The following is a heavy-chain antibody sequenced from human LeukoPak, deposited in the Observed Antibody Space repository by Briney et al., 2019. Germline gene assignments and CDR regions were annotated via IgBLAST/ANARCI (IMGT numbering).Heavy chain of an antibody. D-gene: IGHD4-17*01. CDR1: GFSFSSYS. Sequence: GGSLRLSCAASGFSFSSYSMSWVRQAPGKGLEWVSSISGSGGSTYYADTVKGRFTISRDNSKITLYLQMNSLRAEDTAVYYCAPSTDDDYGDYEAYWGQGTLVTVSA. J-gene: IGHJ4*02. CDR3: APSTDDDYGDYEAY. V-gene: IGHV3-23*01. CDR2: ISGSGGST.